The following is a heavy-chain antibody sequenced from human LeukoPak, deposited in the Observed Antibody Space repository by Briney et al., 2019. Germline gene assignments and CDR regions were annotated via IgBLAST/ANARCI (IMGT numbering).Heavy chain of an antibody. CDR1: GGSFSGYY. CDR3: ARQWRWFDP. J-gene: IGHJ5*02. V-gene: IGHV4-34*01. D-gene: IGHD6-19*01. CDR2: INHSGST. Sequence: SETLPLTCAVYGGSFSGYYWSWIRQPPGKGLEWIGEINHSGSTNYNPSLKSRVTISVDTSKNQFSLKLSSVTAADTAVYYCARQWRWFDPWGQGTLVTVSS.